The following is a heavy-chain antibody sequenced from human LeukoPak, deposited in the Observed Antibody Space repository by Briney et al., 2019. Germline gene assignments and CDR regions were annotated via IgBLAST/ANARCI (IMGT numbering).Heavy chain of an antibody. Sequence: GGSLRLSCAASGFTFSSYAMSWVRQAPGKGLEWVSAISGSGGSTYYADSVKGRFTISRDNSKNALYLQMNSLRAEDTAVYYCAKKGSGYSGYDHPSHHYSSGWYDPNFDYWGQGTLVTVSS. CDR3: AKKGSGYSGYDHPSHHYSSGWYDPNFDY. CDR2: ISGSGGST. V-gene: IGHV3-23*01. CDR1: GFTFSSYA. J-gene: IGHJ4*02. D-gene: IGHD5-12*01.